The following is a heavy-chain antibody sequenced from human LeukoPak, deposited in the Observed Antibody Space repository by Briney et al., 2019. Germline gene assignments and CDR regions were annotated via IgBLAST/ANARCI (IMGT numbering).Heavy chain of an antibody. J-gene: IGHJ6*04. V-gene: IGHV4-61*01. D-gene: IGHD6-19*01. CDR1: GDSVSSGSYY. Sequence: SETLSLTCTDSGDSVSSGSYYWSWIRQPPGKGLEWIGYIDYSGSTNYNPSLKSRVTISVDTSKNQFSLKLSSVTAADTAVYYCARDGGPVAGTTRWNYYYGMDVWGKGTTVTVSS. CDR2: IDYSGST. CDR3: ARDGGPVAGTTRWNYYYGMDV.